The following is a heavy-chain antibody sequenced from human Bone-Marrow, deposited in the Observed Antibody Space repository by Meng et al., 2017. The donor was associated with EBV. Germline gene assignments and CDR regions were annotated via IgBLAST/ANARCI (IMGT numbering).Heavy chain of an antibody. D-gene: IGHD3-10*01. CDR2: MDPNSGNT. CDR1: GYTFTRYD. CDR3: ARDVYASGTYRADP. V-gene: IGHV1-8*01. J-gene: IGHJ5*02. Sequence: QVPLVQVGVEVKKPGASVKVSCKASGYTFTRYDINWVRQANGQGLEWMGWMDPNSGNTGFAQKFQGRVTMTRNTSISTAYMELSALTSEDTAVYYCARDVYASGTYRADPWGQGTLVTVSS.